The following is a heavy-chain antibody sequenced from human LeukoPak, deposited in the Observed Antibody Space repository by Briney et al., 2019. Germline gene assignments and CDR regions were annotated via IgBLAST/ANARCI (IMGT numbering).Heavy chain of an antibody. V-gene: IGHV3-23*01. CDR2: ISGSGGST. CDR1: GFTFSSYA. Sequence: GGSLRLSCAASGFTFSSYAMSWVRQAPGKGLEWVSAISGSGGSTYYADSVKGRFTISRDNSKNTLYLLMNSLRGEDTVVYYCANDYGLGTYSRYWGQGTLVTVSS. CDR3: ANDYGLGTYSRY. D-gene: IGHD3-10*01. J-gene: IGHJ4*02.